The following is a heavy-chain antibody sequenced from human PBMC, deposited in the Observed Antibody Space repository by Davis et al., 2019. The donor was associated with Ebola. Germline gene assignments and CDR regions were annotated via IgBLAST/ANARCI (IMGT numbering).Heavy chain of an antibody. CDR3: AKHQKRITMIVVVIPSPDY. D-gene: IGHD3-22*01. J-gene: IGHJ4*02. V-gene: IGHV3-23*01. Sequence: GESLKISCAASGFTFSNYAMSWVRQAPGKGLEWVSAISGSGGSTYYADSVKGRFTISRDNSKNTLYLQMNSLRAEDTAVYYCAKHQKRITMIVVVIPSPDYWGQGTLVTVSS. CDR2: ISGSGGST. CDR1: GFTFSNYA.